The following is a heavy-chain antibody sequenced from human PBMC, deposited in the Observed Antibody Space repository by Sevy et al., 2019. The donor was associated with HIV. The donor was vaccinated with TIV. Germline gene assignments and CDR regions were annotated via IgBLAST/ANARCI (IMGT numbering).Heavy chain of an antibody. CDR1: GFTFSDYY. CDR2: ISISSDYT. D-gene: IGHD6-13*01. V-gene: IGHV3-11*03. CDR3: ARGRGIAAAHYFDY. J-gene: IGHJ4*02. Sequence: GGSLRLSCAASGFTFSDYYMSWIRQAPGKGLEGGYYISISSDYTNYADSVKGRFTISRDNATNSLYLQMNSLRAEDTAVYYCARGRGIAAAHYFDYWGQGTLVTVSS.